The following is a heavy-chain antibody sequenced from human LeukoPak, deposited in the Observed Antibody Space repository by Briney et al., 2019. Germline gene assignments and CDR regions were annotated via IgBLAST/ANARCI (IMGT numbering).Heavy chain of an antibody. V-gene: IGHV3-7*03. CDR2: INQDGSEK. Sequence: GGSLRLSCAASRLTFSSHWMNWVRQAPGKGLEWVANINQDGSEKYYVDSVKGRFTISRDNTKNSLYLQMNSLRAEDTAVYYCAGDHDMVRGVNFDYWGRGTLVTVSS. CDR1: RLTFSSHW. D-gene: IGHD3-10*01. J-gene: IGHJ4*02. CDR3: AGDHDMVRGVNFDY.